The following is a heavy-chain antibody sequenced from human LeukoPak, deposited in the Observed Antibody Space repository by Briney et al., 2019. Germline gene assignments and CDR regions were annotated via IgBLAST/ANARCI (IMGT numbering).Heavy chain of an antibody. CDR2: ISGRGSSI. CDR3: ARKYASWSGNVFDY. CDR1: GFTFSSYE. D-gene: IGHD6-6*01. Sequence: GGSLRLSCAVSGFTFSSYEMNWVRQAPGEGLEWVSYISGRGSSIYYADSVKGRFTTSRDNPKNSLYLQMNSLRAEDTAIYYCARKYASWSGNVFDYWGPGTLVTVSS. V-gene: IGHV3-48*03. J-gene: IGHJ4*02.